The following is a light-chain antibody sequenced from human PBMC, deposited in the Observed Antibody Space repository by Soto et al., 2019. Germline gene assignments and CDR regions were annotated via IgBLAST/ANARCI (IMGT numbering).Light chain of an antibody. CDR1: SSDVGAFNY. Sequence: QSVLTQPASVSGSPGQAITISCSGTSSDVGAFNYVSWYQQHQGKAPNLMIFEVNRRPSGVPDRFSGSKSGNTASLTVSGLQAEDEADYYCSSYAGSSNVFGTGTKGTGL. V-gene: IGLV2-8*01. J-gene: IGLJ1*01. CDR3: SSYAGSSNV. CDR2: EVN.